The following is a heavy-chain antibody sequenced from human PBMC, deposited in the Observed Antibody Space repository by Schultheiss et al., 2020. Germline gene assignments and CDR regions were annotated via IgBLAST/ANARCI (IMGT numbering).Heavy chain of an antibody. D-gene: IGHD2/OR15-2a*01. J-gene: IGHJ6*02. CDR1: GFSFSIFA. Sequence: GGSLRLSCEASGFSFSIFAMHWVRQAPGKGLEWVSAISGSGGSTYYADSVKGRFTISRDNSKNTLYLQMNSLRAEDTAVYYCAKGNKGMDVWGQGTTVTVSS. CDR3: AKGNKGMDV. V-gene: IGHV3-23*01. CDR2: ISGSGGST.